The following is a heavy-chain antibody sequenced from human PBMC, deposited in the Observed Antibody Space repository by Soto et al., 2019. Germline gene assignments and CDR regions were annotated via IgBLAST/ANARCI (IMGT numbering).Heavy chain of an antibody. CDR3: ARLASGNTIFGVVIRPYYYYGMDV. D-gene: IGHD3-3*01. J-gene: IGHJ6*02. V-gene: IGHV1-8*01. CDR1: GYTFTSYD. CDR2: MNPNSGNT. Sequence: ASVKVSCKASGYTFTSYDINWVRQATGQGLEWMGWMNPNSGNTGYAQKFRGRVTMTRNTSISTAYMELSSLRSEDTAVYYCARLASGNTIFGVVIRPYYYYGMDVWG.